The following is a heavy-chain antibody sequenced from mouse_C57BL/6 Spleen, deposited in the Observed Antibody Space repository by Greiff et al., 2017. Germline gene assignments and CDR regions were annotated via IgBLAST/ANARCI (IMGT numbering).Heavy chain of an antibody. V-gene: IGHV5-17*01. CDR3: ARNYDKVWFAY. CDR2: ISSGSSTI. CDR1: GFTFSDYG. D-gene: IGHD2-4*01. Sequence: EVHLVESGGGLVKPGGSLKLSCAASGFTFSDYGMHWVRQAPEKGLEWVAYISSGSSTIYYADTVKGRFTISRDNAKNTLFLQMTSLRSEDTAMYYCARNYDKVWFAYWGQGTLVTVSA. J-gene: IGHJ3*01.